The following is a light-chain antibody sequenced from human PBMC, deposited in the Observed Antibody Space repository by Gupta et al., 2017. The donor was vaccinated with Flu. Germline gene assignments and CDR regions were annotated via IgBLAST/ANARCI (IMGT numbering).Light chain of an antibody. J-gene: IGLJ3*02. CDR3: EAWEERRNGLWV. CDR2: SNN. V-gene: IGLV1-44*01. CDR1: SSNSGSTT. Sequence: SVLPQPPAASGTPGQRPTISCSGSSSNSGSTTVNCYQQLARTAPKLLSYSNNKRPSGAADRFSGSESGTSASVAISGLQSEEEADYYCEAWEERRNGLWVFGGGTKLTVL.